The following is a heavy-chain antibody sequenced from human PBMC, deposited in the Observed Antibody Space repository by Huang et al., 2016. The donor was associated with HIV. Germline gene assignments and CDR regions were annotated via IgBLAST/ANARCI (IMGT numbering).Heavy chain of an antibody. CDR3: ARGQLGSYGDYDVLY. D-gene: IGHD4-17*01. CDR2: IIPRFGTP. V-gene: IGHV1-69*13. Sequence: QVQLVQSGAEVKTPGSSVKVSCKASGGTFSKYAISWVRQAPGKGLEWMGGIIPRFGTPNYARKFQGRVTITADDSTSTTYVEVSSLRSEDTALYYCARGQLGSYGDYDVLYWGQGTLVTVSS. CDR1: GGTFSKYA. J-gene: IGHJ4*02.